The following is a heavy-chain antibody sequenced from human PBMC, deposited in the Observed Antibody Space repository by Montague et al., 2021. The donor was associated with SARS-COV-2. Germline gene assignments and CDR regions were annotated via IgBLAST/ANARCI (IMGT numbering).Heavy chain of an antibody. Sequence: CAISEDSVSSDIATCNWIRQSPSSGLEWLGMTYYRSKWYNDYAESVKSRITIDPDTSKHQFSLHLNSVTPEDTAVYYCARIPVGSKYYFDFWGQGTLVTVSS. CDR3: ARIPVGSKYYFDF. V-gene: IGHV6-1*01. CDR1: EDSVSSDIAT. CDR2: TYYRSKWYN. D-gene: IGHD2-2*01. J-gene: IGHJ4*02.